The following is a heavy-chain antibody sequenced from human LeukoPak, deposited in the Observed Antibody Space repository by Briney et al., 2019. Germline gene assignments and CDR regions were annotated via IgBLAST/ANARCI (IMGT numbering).Heavy chain of an antibody. J-gene: IGHJ4*02. CDR3: ARGFGSSGWYVFDY. CDR1: GGTFSSYA. Sequence: ASVKVSCKASGGTFSSYAISWVRQAPVQGLECMGGIIPIFGTANYAQKFQGRVTMTADESTSTAYMELSSLRSEDTAVYYCARGFGSSGWYVFDYWGQGTLVTVSS. D-gene: IGHD6-19*01. V-gene: IGHV1-69*13. CDR2: IIPIFGTA.